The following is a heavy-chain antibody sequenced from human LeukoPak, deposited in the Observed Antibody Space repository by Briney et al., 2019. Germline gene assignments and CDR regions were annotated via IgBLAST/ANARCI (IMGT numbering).Heavy chain of an antibody. Sequence: PGGSLRLSCAASGFTFSSYAMSWVRQAPGKGLEWVSTISDSGGSTYYADSVRGRFTVSRDTSKSTLFLQMNSLRADDTATYFCAKDIFRWSFDYWAQGVLVTVSS. CDR1: GFTFSSYA. CDR3: AKDIFRWSFDY. V-gene: IGHV3-23*01. D-gene: IGHD2-21*01. J-gene: IGHJ4*02. CDR2: ISDSGGST.